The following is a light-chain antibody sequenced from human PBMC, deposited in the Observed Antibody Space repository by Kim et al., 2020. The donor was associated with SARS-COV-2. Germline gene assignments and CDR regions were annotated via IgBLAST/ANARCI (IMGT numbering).Light chain of an antibody. Sequence: QSALTQPASVSGSPGQSITISCTGTSSDVGGYNFVSWYQQHPGKAPKFMIFDVSKRPSGVSNRFSGSKSGNTASLTISGLQPEDEADYYCSSYASSSTLVFGGGTQLTVL. V-gene: IGLV2-14*01. CDR1: SSDVGGYNF. J-gene: IGLJ3*02. CDR3: SSYASSSTLV. CDR2: DVS.